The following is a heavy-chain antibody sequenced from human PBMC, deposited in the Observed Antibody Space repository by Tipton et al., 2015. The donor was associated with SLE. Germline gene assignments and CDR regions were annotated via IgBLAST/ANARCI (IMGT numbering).Heavy chain of an antibody. CDR1: GGSFSDYY. J-gene: IGHJ4*02. V-gene: IGHV4-34*01. Sequence: TLSLTCAVYGGSFSDYYWSWIRLPPGKGLEWIGEINHSGSTNYNPSLKSRVTISVDTSKNQFSLKLSSVTAADTAVYYCARAPYSANWYVDSWGQGTLVTISS. CDR2: INHSGST. D-gene: IGHD6-13*01. CDR3: ARAPYSANWYVDS.